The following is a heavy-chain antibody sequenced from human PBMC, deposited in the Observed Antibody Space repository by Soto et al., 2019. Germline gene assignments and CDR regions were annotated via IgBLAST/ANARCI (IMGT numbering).Heavy chain of an antibody. Sequence: SETLSLTCTVSGGSISSSSYYWGWIRQPPGKGLEWIGSIYYSGSTYYNPSLKSRVTISVDTSKNQFSLKLSSVTAADTAVYYCARLESGFGRMDYYYYGMDVWGQGTTVTVSS. J-gene: IGHJ6*02. CDR3: ARLESGFGRMDYYYYGMDV. CDR2: IYYSGST. D-gene: IGHD3-10*01. CDR1: GGSISSSSYY. V-gene: IGHV4-39*01.